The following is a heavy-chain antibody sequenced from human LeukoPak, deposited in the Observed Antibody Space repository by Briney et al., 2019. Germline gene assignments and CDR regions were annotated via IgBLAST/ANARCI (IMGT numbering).Heavy chain of an antibody. CDR3: ARGNLFFNFDY. J-gene: IGHJ4*02. Sequence: SETLSLTCTVSGGSISSGDYYWSWIRQHPGKGLEWIGYIYYSGSTYYNPSLKSRVTISVDTSKNQFSLKLSSVTAADTAVYYCARGNLFFNFDYWGQGTLVTVSS. CDR2: IYYSGST. V-gene: IGHV4-31*03. D-gene: IGHD3-3*01. CDR1: GGSISSGDYY.